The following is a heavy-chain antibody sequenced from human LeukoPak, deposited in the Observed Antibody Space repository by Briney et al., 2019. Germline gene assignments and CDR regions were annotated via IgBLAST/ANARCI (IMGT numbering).Heavy chain of an antibody. J-gene: IGHJ4*02. CDR2: IYSGGST. CDR3: ARDGRY. Sequence: GGSLRLSCAASEFSVGSNYMTWVRQAPGKGLEWVSLIYSGGSTYYADSVKGRFTISRDNSKNTLYLQMNSLRAEDTAVYYCARDGRYWGQGTLVTVSS. V-gene: IGHV3-66*01. CDR1: EFSVGSNY. D-gene: IGHD1-26*01.